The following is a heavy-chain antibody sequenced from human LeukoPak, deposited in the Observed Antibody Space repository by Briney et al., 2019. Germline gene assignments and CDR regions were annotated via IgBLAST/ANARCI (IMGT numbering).Heavy chain of an antibody. CDR2: ISSSSSYI. CDR1: GFTFSSYS. CDR3: ARGLDYYGSGSYYNGFDY. V-gene: IGHV3-21*01. J-gene: IGHJ4*02. Sequence: PGGSLRLSCAASGFTFSSYSMNWVRQAPGKGVEGVSSISSSSSYIYYAASVKGRFTISRDNAKNSLYLQMNSPSAEDTAVYYCARGLDYYGSGSYYNGFDYWGQGTLVTVSS. D-gene: IGHD3-10*01.